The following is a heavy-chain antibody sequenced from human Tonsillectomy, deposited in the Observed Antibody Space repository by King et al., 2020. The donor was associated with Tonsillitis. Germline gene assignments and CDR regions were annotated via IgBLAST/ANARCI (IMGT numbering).Heavy chain of an antibody. J-gene: IGHJ4*02. Sequence: VQLVESGAEVKKPGESLKISCKGSGYSFTSYWIGWVRQMPGKGLEWMGIIYPGDSDTRYSPSFQGQVTISADKSISTAYLQWSSLKASDTAMYYCARRRYYDSSGFYYFDYWGQGTLVTVSS. V-gene: IGHV5-51*01. CDR3: ARRRYYDSSGFYYFDY. CDR1: GYSFTSYW. CDR2: IYPGDSDT. D-gene: IGHD3-22*01.